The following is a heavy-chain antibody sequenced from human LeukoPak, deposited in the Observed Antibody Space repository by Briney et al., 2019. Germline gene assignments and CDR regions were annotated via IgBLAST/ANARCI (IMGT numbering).Heavy chain of an antibody. CDR1: GFPFNTYA. CDR2: IWHDGSHK. CDR3: AREIFGSGSCPDF. J-gene: IGHJ4*02. V-gene: IGHV3-33*01. D-gene: IGHD3-10*01. Sequence: GRSLRLSCAASGFPFNTYAMHWVRQAPGQGLEWVALIWHDGSHKFYSNSVRGQFTISRDNSKNTVSLQMNNLRPEDTAVYYCAREIFGSGSCPDFWGQRTLVTVSA.